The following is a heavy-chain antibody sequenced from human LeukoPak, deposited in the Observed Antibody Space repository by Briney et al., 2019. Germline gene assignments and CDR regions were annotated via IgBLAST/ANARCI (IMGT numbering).Heavy chain of an antibody. Sequence: PSETLSLTCAVSGGSISSSNWWSWVRQPPGKGLEWIGYIYYSGSTNYNPSLKSRVTISVDTSKSQFSLKLSSVTAADTAVYYCARGYLYDSRNFDYWGQGTLVTVSS. CDR1: GGSISSSNW. V-gene: IGHV4-4*02. CDR3: ARGYLYDSRNFDY. J-gene: IGHJ4*02. CDR2: IYYSGST. D-gene: IGHD3-22*01.